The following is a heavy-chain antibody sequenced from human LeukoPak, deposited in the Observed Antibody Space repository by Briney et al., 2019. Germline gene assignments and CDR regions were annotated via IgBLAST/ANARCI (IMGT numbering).Heavy chain of an antibody. Sequence: SGTLSLTCAVSSGSISSGNWWSWVRQPPGKGLEWIGEIYHTGSTNYNPSLKSRVTISVDKSKDQFSLKLSSVTAADTAVYYCARDQYYDSSGVLGYWGQGTLVTVSS. CDR1: SGSISSGNW. V-gene: IGHV4-4*02. CDR3: ARDQYYDSSGVLGY. CDR2: IYHTGST. D-gene: IGHD3-22*01. J-gene: IGHJ4*02.